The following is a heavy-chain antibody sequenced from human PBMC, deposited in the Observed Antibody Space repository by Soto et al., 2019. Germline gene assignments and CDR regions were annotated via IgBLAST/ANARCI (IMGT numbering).Heavy chain of an antibody. Sequence: PETLSPTCTLSGPSISTNYWSWIRQPPEKGLEWIGYTNYSGNTNYNPSLKSRITISVDTSKTKSSLKLSSVTAADTAVYCCARGGRYSEYLSGHFWFDPWGKGTLVTVSS. V-gene: IGHV4-59*01. CDR3: ARGGRYSEYLSGHFWFDP. D-gene: IGHD3-9*01. J-gene: IGHJ5*02. CDR1: GPSISTNY. CDR2: TNYSGNT.